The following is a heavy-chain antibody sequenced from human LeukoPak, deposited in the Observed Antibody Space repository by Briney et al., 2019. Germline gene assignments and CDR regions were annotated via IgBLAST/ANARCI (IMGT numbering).Heavy chain of an antibody. V-gene: IGHV1-2*02. CDR1: GYTFTSYG. CDR3: ARLEGYSGYDFSY. Sequence: GASVKVSCKASGYTFTSYGISWVRQAPGQGLEWMGWINPNSGGTNYAQKFQGRVTMTRDTSISTAYMELSRLRSDDTAVYYCARLEGYSGYDFSYWGQGTLVTVSS. D-gene: IGHD5-12*01. CDR2: INPNSGGT. J-gene: IGHJ4*02.